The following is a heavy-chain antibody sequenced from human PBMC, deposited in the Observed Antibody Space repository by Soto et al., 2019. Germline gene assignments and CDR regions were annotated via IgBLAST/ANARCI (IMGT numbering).Heavy chain of an antibody. J-gene: IGHJ4*02. Sequence: SETLSLTCTVSGVSISSYYWSWIRQPPGKGLEWIGYIYYSGGTNYNPSLKSRVTISVDTSKNQFSLKLTSVTAADTAVYYCAGWQGQADYWGQGTLGTVSS. CDR3: AGWQGQADY. CDR1: GVSISSYY. CDR2: IYYSGGT. V-gene: IGHV4-59*01.